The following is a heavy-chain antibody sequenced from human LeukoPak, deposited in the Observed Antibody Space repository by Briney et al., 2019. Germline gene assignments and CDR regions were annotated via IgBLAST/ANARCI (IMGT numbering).Heavy chain of an antibody. V-gene: IGHV4-4*02. D-gene: IGHD4-23*01. CDR2: VYHSGST. J-gene: IGHJ5*02. Sequence: SETLSLTCAVSGGSISNDNWWSWVRQPPGKGLEWIGEVYHSGSTNYNPSLKSRVTLSVDKSKKQFSLKLSSVTAADTAVYYLAKEWGGNSRLGPWGQGTLVTVSS. CDR1: GGSISNDNW. CDR3: AKEWGGNSRLGP.